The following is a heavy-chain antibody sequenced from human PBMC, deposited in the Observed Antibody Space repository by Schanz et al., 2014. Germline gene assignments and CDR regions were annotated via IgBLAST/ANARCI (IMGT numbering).Heavy chain of an antibody. J-gene: IGHJ4*02. D-gene: IGHD3-16*01. CDR3: ARDLAFGGVYDRHSDS. CDR2: IRGSGGGT. Sequence: DVQLLESGGGLVQPGGSLRLSCAASGFTFSSYAMSWVRQPPGKGLEWVSSIRGSGGGTDYADSVKGRFTISRDNSKNTLSLQMNSLRVEDTAVYYCARDLAFGGVYDRHSDSWGQGTLVTVSS. CDR1: GFTFSSYA. V-gene: IGHV3-23*01.